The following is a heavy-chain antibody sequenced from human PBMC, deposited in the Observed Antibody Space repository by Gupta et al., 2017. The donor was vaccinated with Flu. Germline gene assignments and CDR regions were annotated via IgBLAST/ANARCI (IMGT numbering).Heavy chain of an antibody. V-gene: IGHV3-48*03. CDR2: ISSSGSTI. J-gene: IGHJ5*02. Sequence: EVQLVESGGGLVQPGGSLRLSCEASGFTFSSYEMNWVRQAPGKGLEWVSYISSSGSTIYYADSVKGRLTITRDNDKNSLYLQMNSLRAEDTAVYYCARDRDYGGNPFEPWGQGTLVTVSS. CDR1: GFTFSSYE. D-gene: IGHD4-23*01. CDR3: ARDRDYGGNPFEP.